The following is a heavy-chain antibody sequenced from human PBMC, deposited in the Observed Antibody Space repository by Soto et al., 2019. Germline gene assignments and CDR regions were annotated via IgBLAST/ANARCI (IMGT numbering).Heavy chain of an antibody. CDR1: GFSLSGDRVA. V-gene: IGHV2-5*01. D-gene: IGHD6-6*01. Sequence: SGPTLVNPTQTLTLTCTFSGFSLSGDRVAVGWIRQPPGRALEWLALIWPSDDKNYSPSLQDRLTITKDTSKNQMVLTMTNMDLADTATYCCARRLRGAYSSSWNFDYWGQGPLVTVSS. J-gene: IGHJ4*02. CDR3: ARRLRGAYSSSWNFDY. CDR2: IWPSDDK.